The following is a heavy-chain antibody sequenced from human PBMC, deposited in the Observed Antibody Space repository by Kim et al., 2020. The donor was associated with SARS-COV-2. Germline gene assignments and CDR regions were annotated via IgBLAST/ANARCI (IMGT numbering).Heavy chain of an antibody. CDR1: GGTFSSYA. V-gene: IGHV1-69*13. J-gene: IGHJ3*02. CDR3: ARDILRAYSGYGTGVSLAFDI. D-gene: IGHD5-12*01. Sequence: SVKVSCKASGGTFSSYAISWVRQAPGQGLEWMGGIIPIFGTANYAQKFQGRVTITADESTSTAYMELSSLRSEDTAVYYCARDILRAYSGYGTGVSLAFDIWGQGTMVTVSS. CDR2: IIPIFGTA.